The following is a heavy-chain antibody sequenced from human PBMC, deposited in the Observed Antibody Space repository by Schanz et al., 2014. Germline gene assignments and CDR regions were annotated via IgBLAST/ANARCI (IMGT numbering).Heavy chain of an antibody. CDR1: GFTFSSYT. CDR3: ATETYSSSWCFDY. V-gene: IGHV3-21*01. J-gene: IGHJ4*02. Sequence: EVQLVESGGGLVKPGDSLRLSCAASGFTFSSYTMKWVRQAPGKGLEWVSSISSTSTYLYYADSVKGRFTISRDSARNSLYLQMSSLRAEDTAVYYCATETYSSSWCFDYWGQGTLVTVSS. D-gene: IGHD6-13*01. CDR2: ISSTSTYL.